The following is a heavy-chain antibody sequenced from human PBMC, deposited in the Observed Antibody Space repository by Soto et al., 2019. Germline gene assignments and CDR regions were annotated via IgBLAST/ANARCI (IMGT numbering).Heavy chain of an antibody. D-gene: IGHD6-19*01. J-gene: IGHJ4*02. CDR1: GGSLSSYY. V-gene: IGHV4-59*01. Sequence: PSETLSLTWTVSGGSLSSYYWSWIRQPPGKGLEWIGYIYYSGSTNYNPSLKSRVTISVDTSKSQFSLKLSSVTAADTAVYYCARTSYSGWLRGAFDYWGQGTLVTVSS. CDR2: IYYSGST. CDR3: ARTSYSGWLRGAFDY.